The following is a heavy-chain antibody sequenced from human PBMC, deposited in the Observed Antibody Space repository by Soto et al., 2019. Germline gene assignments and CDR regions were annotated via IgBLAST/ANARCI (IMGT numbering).Heavy chain of an antibody. CDR1: GFTVSSNY. V-gene: IGHV3-53*02. J-gene: IGHJ4*02. D-gene: IGHD2-21*02. CDR3: ARGMGKTVVTRPPDY. Sequence: EVQLVETGGGLIQPGGSLRLSCAASGFTVSSNYMSWVRQAPGKGLEWVSVIYSGGSTYYADSVKGRFTISRDNSQNTLYLQMNSLRAEDTAVYYCARGMGKTVVTRPPDYWGQGTLVTVSS. CDR2: IYSGGST.